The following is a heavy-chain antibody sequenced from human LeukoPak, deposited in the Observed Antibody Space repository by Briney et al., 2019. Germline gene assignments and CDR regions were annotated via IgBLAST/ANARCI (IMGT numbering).Heavy chain of an antibody. J-gene: IGHJ3*02. CDR1: GGTFSSYA. D-gene: IGHD6-6*01. V-gene: IGHV1-69*13. Sequence: SVKVSCKASGGTFSSYAISWVRQAPGQGLEWMGGIIPIFGTANYAQKFQGRVTITADESTSTAYMELSSLRSEDTAVYYCASYARVGVYSSSRGGAFDIWGQGTMVTVSS. CDR2: IIPIFGTA. CDR3: ASYARVGVYSSSRGGAFDI.